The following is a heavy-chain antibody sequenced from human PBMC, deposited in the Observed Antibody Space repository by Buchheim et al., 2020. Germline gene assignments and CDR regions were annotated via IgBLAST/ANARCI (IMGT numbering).Heavy chain of an antibody. Sequence: QVQLQQWGAGLLKPSETLSLTCAVYGGSFSSGSYYWSWIRQPPGKGLEWIGYIYYSGSTNYNPSLKSRVTISVGTSKNQFSLKLSSVTAADTAVYYCARAPSQGRITIFGVVIMYFDYWGQGTL. CDR1: GGSFSSGSYY. CDR2: IYYSGST. D-gene: IGHD3-3*01. V-gene: IGHV4-61*01. CDR3: ARAPSQGRITIFGVVIMYFDY. J-gene: IGHJ4*02.